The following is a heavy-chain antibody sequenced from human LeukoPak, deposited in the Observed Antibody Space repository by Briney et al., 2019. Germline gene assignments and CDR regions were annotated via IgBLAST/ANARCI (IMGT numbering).Heavy chain of an antibody. D-gene: IGHD2-2*01. CDR1: VYTFTSYD. CDR3: ARGDIVVVPAANYRFDP. Sequence: ASVTVSCKASVYTFTSYDINWVRQATGQGLEWMGWMNPNSGNTGYAQKFQGRVTMTRNTSISTAYMELSSLRSEDTAVYYCARGDIVVVPAANYRFDPWGQGTLVTVSS. V-gene: IGHV1-8*01. J-gene: IGHJ5*02. CDR2: MNPNSGNT.